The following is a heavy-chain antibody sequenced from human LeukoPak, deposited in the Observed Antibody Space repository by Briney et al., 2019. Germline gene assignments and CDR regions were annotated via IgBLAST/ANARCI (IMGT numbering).Heavy chain of an antibody. D-gene: IGHD5-18*01. V-gene: IGHV1-69*13. Sequence: SVKVSCKASGGTFSSYAISWLRQAPGQGLEWMGRIIPIFGTANYAQKFQGRVTITADESTSTAYMELSSLRSEDTAVYYCARVVDTAMVLWFDPWGQGTLVTVSS. J-gene: IGHJ5*02. CDR3: ARVVDTAMVLWFDP. CDR2: IIPIFGTA. CDR1: GGTFSSYA.